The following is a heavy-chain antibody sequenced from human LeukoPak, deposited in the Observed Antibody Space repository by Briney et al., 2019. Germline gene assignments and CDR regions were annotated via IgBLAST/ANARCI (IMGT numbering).Heavy chain of an antibody. CDR1: GFTFSSYW. CDR3: ARDSTLSNY. V-gene: IGHV3-7*04. Sequence: GGSLRLSCAASGFTFSSYWMTWVRQVPGKGLEWVATIKYDGSETYYVDSVRGRFSISRDNAKNSLYLQMNSLRAEDTAVYYCARDSTLSNYWGQGTLVTVSS. J-gene: IGHJ4*02. CDR2: IKYDGSET. D-gene: IGHD3-16*01.